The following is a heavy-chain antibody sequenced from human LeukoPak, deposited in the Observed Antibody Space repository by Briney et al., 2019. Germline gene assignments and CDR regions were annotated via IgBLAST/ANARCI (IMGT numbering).Heavy chain of an antibody. CDR2: IYYSGST. V-gene: IGHV4-61*08. D-gene: IGHD6-13*01. CDR3: ARPYTSSWYSGFQH. CDR1: GGSISSGGYY. J-gene: IGHJ1*01. Sequence: SETLSLTCTVSGGSISSGGYYWSWIRQHPGKGLEWIGYIYYSGSTNYNPSLQSRVTISVDTSKNQLSLSLSSVTAADTAVYYCARPYTSSWYSGFQHWGQGTLVTVSS.